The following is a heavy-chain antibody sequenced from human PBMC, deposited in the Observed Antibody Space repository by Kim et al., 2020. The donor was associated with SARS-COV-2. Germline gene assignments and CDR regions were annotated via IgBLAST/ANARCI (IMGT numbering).Heavy chain of an antibody. CDR2: MNPNSGNT. Sequence: ASVKVSCKASGYTFTSYDINWVRQATGQGLEWMGWMNPNSGNTGYAQKFQGRVTMTRNTSISTAYMELSSLRSEDTAVYYCARNGGRTIFGVVITPTPPYMDVWGQGTTVTVSS. V-gene: IGHV1-8*01. CDR3: ARNGGRTIFGVVITPTPPYMDV. D-gene: IGHD3-3*01. CDR1: GYTFTSYD. J-gene: IGHJ6*02.